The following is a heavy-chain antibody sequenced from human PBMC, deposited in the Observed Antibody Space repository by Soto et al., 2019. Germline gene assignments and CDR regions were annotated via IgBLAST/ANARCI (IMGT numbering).Heavy chain of an antibody. D-gene: IGHD4-17*01. CDR2: IYPGDSDT. CDR3: AGDYGDFDAFDI. J-gene: IGHJ3*02. CDR1: GYKFANYW. V-gene: IGHV5-51*01. Sequence: GESMRDWKKGAGYKFANYWSGWVRQMPGKGLEWMGIIYPGDSDTRYSPSFQGQVTISADKSISTAYLQWSSLKASDTAMYSCAGDYGDFDAFDIWGQGTMVTVSS.